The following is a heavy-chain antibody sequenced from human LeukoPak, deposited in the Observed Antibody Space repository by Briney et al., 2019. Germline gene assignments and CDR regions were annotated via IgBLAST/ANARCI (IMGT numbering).Heavy chain of an antibody. CDR2: IIPIFGTA. J-gene: IGHJ6*02. V-gene: IGHV1-69*13. CDR3: ARVVGSGWYSRYYYYGMDV. D-gene: IGHD6-19*01. Sequence: SVKVSCKASGGTFSSYAISWVRQAPGQGLEWMGGIIPIFGTANYAQKFQGRVTITADESTSTAYMELSSLRSEDTAVYYCARVVGSGWYSRYYYYGMDVWGQGTTVTVSS. CDR1: GGTFSSYA.